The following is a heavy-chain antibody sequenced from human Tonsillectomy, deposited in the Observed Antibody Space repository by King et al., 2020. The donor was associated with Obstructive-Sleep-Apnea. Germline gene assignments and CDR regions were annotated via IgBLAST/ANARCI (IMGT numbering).Heavy chain of an antibody. CDR3: ARDSKTAPPYYAFDI. CDR2: HYYIGRT. CDR1: CGSISSGGYY. J-gene: IGHJ3*02. Sequence: QLQESGPGLVKPSQTLSLTSTVSCGSISSGGYYWCWIRQHPGKGLEWIVYHYYIGRTYYNPSLKSRVTISVYTSKNQFSLRLSSVTAADTAVYYCARDSKTAPPYYAFDIWGQGTMVTVSS. D-gene: IGHD1-26*01. V-gene: IGHV4-31*03.